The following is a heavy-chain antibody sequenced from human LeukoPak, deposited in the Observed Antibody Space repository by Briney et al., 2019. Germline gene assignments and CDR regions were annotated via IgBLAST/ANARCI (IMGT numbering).Heavy chain of an antibody. D-gene: IGHD3-3*01. CDR1: GFTFSSYG. CDR2: IRYDGSNK. J-gene: IGHJ4*02. V-gene: IGHV3-30*02. Sequence: PGGSLRLSCAASGFTFSSYGMHWVRQAPGKGLEGVAFIRYDGSNKYYADSVKGRFTISRDNSKNTLYLQMNSLRAEDTAVYYCAKDLITSFGVAGPLYWGQGTLVTVSS. CDR3: AKDLITSFGVAGPLY.